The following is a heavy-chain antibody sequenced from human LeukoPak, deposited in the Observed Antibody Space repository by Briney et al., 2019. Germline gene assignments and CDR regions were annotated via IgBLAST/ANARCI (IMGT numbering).Heavy chain of an antibody. V-gene: IGHV3-48*04. CDR1: GFTFSSYS. Sequence: GGSLRLSCAASGFTFSSYSMNWVRQAPGKGLEWVSYISSSGGTIYYADSVKGRFTISRDNAKNSLYLQMNSLRAEDTAVYYCARGCSAGTPHNWFDPWGQGTLVAVSS. D-gene: IGHD6-13*01. J-gene: IGHJ5*02. CDR3: ARGCSAGTPHNWFDP. CDR2: ISSSGGTI.